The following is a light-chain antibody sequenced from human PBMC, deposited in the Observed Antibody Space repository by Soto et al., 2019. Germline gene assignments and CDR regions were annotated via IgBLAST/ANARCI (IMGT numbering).Light chain of an antibody. CDR3: QQYNNWLLT. CDR2: GAS. J-gene: IGKJ5*01. V-gene: IGKV3-20*01. Sequence: EIVLTQSPGTLSXSXRXXXXLXXXASQSVSSTYLIWYQQKPGQAPRLLIYGASSRATGVPDRFSGGGSGTEFTLTISSLQSEDVAVYWCQQYNNWLLTFGPGTRLEIK. CDR1: QSVSSTY.